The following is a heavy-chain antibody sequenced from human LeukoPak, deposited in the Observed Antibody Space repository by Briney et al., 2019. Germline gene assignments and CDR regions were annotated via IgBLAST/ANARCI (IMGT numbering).Heavy chain of an antibody. CDR3: ARSVHGALDYLTGIPYYYYGMDV. CDR1: GGSFSGYY. CDR2: INHSGST. D-gene: IGHD3-9*01. Sequence: SETLSLTCAVYGGSFSGYYWSWIRQPPGKGLEWIGEINHSGSTNYNPSLKSRVTISVDTSKNQFSLKLSSVTAADTAVYYCARSVHGALDYLTGIPYYYYGMDVWGQGTTVTVSS. J-gene: IGHJ6*02. V-gene: IGHV4-34*01.